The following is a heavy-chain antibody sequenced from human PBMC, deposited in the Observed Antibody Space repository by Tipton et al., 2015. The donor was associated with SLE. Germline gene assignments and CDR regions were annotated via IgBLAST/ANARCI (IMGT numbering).Heavy chain of an antibody. V-gene: IGHV4-59*08. Sequence: TLSLTCTVSGGSISSYYWSWIRQPPGKGLEWIGYIYYSGSPNYNPSLKSRVTISVDTSKNQFSLKLSSVTAADTAVYYCARSSIAASFDYWGQGTLVTVSS. CDR3: ARSSIAASFDY. J-gene: IGHJ4*02. CDR1: GGSISSYY. D-gene: IGHD6-6*01. CDR2: IYYSGSP.